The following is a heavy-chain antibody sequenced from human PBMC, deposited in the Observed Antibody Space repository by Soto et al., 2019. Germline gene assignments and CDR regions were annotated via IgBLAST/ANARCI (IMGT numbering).Heavy chain of an antibody. CDR1: GFTVSNNY. J-gene: IGHJ4*02. CDR2: IYSGGTT. D-gene: IGHD4-4*01. Sequence: EVQLVESGGGLVQPGGSLRLSCAAPGFTVSNNYMIWFRLPPGKGLEWVSLIYSGGTTYYADSVKGRFTISRDNSKNTLYLQMNSLRVEDTAVYYCARNGWGMATVGMWGPGTLVTVSS. CDR3: ARNGWGMATVGM. V-gene: IGHV3-53*01.